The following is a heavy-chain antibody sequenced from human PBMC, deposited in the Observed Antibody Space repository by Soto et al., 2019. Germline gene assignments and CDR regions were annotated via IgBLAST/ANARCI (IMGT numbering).Heavy chain of an antibody. CDR2: FDPEGGET. CDR1: GYTLSELS. J-gene: IGHJ3*01. D-gene: IGHD1-1*01. V-gene: IGHV1-24*01. CDR3: ATQMEWEAFDV. Sequence: VQLIQSGAEVKQPGASLKVSCKVSGYTLSELSIHWVRQAPGEGLEWVGGFDPEGGETFYAQRFQGRVAMTEDTSTDTAYMELSSLRSDGTALYYCATQMEWEAFDVWGQGTLVTVSS.